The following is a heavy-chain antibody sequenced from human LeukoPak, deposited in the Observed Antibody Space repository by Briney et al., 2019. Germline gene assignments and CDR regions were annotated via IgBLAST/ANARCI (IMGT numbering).Heavy chain of an antibody. Sequence: KPSETLSLTCSVSDDSITMYYWTWIRQPPGKGLEWIGYVDHTGSTNFNPSLNGRVSISRDTTNNLFSLSLRSVTAADTAVYFCARGRVSSSTWYSTYYYFFYMGFWGKGTTVTVSS. CDR1: DDSITMYY. V-gene: IGHV4-59*01. CDR3: ARGRVSSSTWYSTYYYFFYMGF. CDR2: VDHTGST. J-gene: IGHJ6*03. D-gene: IGHD4-11*01.